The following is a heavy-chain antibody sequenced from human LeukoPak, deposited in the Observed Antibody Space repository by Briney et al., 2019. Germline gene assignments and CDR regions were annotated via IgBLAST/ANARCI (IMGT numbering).Heavy chain of an antibody. CDR1: GFTFSSYA. CDR2: NSGGST. CDR3: ARGGGYDPPVY. V-gene: IGHV3-23*01. J-gene: IGHJ4*02. D-gene: IGHD5-12*01. Sequence: GGSLRLSCAASGFTFSSYAVYWVRQAPGRGLEWVSSNSGGSTYYADSVKGRFTISRDNSKNTLYLQMNSLRAEDTAVYYCARGGGYDPPVYWGQGTLVTVSS.